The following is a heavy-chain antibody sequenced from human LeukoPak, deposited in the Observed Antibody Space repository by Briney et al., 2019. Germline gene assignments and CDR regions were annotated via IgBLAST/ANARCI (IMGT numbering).Heavy chain of an antibody. CDR2: IKSKGDGGTI. D-gene: IGHD3-22*01. CDR3: STGGLSMIATLDY. V-gene: IGHV3-15*01. J-gene: IGHJ4*02. CDR1: GFTFSNVW. Sequence: GGSLRLSCAASGFTFSNVWMSWVRQAPGKGPEWGGRIKSKGDGGTIDYAAPVKGRFTISRDDSENTLYLQMNSLKTEDTAVYYCSTGGLSMIATLDYWGQGTLVTVSS.